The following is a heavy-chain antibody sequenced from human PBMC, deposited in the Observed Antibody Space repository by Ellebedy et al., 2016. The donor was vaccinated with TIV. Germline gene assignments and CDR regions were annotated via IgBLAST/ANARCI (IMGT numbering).Heavy chain of an antibody. V-gene: IGHV3-74*01. D-gene: IGHD5-12*01. CDR3: ARDQNYRTDY. J-gene: IGHJ4*02. CDR2: ISSDGSSI. CDR1: GFTFKSYW. Sequence: GESLKISCAASGFTFKSYWMHWVRQAPGKGLVWVSRISSDGSSIGYADSVKGRFTISRDNAKNTLYLQMNSLRAEDTAVYYCARDQNYRTDYWGQGNLVTVSS.